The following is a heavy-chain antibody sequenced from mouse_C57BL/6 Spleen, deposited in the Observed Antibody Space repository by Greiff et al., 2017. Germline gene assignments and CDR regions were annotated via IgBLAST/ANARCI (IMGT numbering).Heavy chain of an antibody. CDR1: GFTFSDYG. V-gene: IGHV5-17*01. CDR2: ISSGCSTI. D-gene: IGHD1-1*01. CDR3: ARSTTVVEDAMDY. Sequence: VMLVASGGGLVKPGWSLTLSCAASGFTFSDYGMHWVRHAPEKWLEWVAYISSGCSTIYYADTVKCRFTISRDNAKNTLFLQMTSLRSEDTAMYYCARSTTVVEDAMDYWGQGTSVTVSS. J-gene: IGHJ4*01.